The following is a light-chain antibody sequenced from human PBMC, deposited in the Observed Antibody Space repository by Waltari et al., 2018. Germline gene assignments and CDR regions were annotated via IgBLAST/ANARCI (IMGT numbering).Light chain of an antibody. V-gene: IGLV4-69*01. Sequence: QLVLTQSPSASASLGASVRLTCTLDSGHTSNIIAWHQQQPEKGPRYLMKVNSDGSHSKGDGIPDRFSGSGSGAERYRTISNVQSEDEADYYCQTGGHGTWVFGGGTKLTVL. CDR3: QTGGHGTWV. CDR1: SGHTSNI. CDR2: VNSDGSH. J-gene: IGLJ3*02.